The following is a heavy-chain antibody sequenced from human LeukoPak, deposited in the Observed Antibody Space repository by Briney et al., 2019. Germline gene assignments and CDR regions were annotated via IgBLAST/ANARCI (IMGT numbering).Heavy chain of an antibody. CDR2: INHSGST. CDR1: GGSFSGYY. D-gene: IGHD3-22*01. V-gene: IGHV4-34*01. J-gene: IGHJ4*02. Sequence: SETLSLTCAVYGGSFSGYYWSWIRQPPGKGLEWIGEINHSGSTNYNPSLKSRVTISVDTSKNQFSLKLSSVTAADTAVYYCARGLTRKYYYDSSGYYWSYWGQGTLVTVSS. CDR3: ARGLTRKYYYDSSGYYWSY.